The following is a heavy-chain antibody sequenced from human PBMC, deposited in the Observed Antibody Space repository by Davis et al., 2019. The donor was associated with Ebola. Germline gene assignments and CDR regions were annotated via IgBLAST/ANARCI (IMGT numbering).Heavy chain of an antibody. CDR2: IWYDGSNK. J-gene: IGHJ5*02. D-gene: IGHD2-2*01. V-gene: IGHV3-33*01. CDR1: GFTFSSYG. CDR3: ARSQLLGWFDP. Sequence: GESLKISCAASGFTFSSYGMHWVRQAPGKGLEWVAVIWYDGSNKYYADSVKGRFTISRDNSKNTLYLQMNSLRAEDTAVYYCARSQLLGWFDPWGQGTLVTVSS.